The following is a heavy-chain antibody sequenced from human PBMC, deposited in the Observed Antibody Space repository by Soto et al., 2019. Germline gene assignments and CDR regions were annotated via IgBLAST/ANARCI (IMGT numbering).Heavy chain of an antibody. CDR1: GYTFTDYW. D-gene: IGHD1-1*01. Sequence: GESLKISCKGYGYTFTDYWIGWVRQMPGKGLELIGLNYPGDSDTRYSPSFQGRVTISADKSISTAFLQWSSLRASDTAMYYCASQKTVIRGPLSSNWFDPWGQGTLVTVSS. V-gene: IGHV5-51*01. CDR3: ASQKTVIRGPLSSNWFDP. CDR2: NYPGDSDT. J-gene: IGHJ5*02.